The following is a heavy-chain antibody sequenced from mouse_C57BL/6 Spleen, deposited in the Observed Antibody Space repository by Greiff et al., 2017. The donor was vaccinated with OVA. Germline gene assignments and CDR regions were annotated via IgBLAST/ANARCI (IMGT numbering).Heavy chain of an antibody. Sequence: QVQLKQPGAELVKPGASVKLSCKASGYTFTSYWMHWVKQRPGRGLEWIGRIDPNSGGTKYNEKFKSKATLTVDKPSSTAYMQLSSLTSEDSAVYYCARRYYYGTDWYFDVWGTGTTVTVSS. CDR1: GYTFTSYW. D-gene: IGHD1-1*01. J-gene: IGHJ1*03. CDR2: IDPNSGGT. V-gene: IGHV1-72*01. CDR3: ARRYYYGTDWYFDV.